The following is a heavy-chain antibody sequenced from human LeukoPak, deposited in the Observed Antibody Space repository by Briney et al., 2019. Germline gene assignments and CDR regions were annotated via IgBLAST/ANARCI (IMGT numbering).Heavy chain of an antibody. J-gene: IGHJ4*02. CDR2: IHYSGSS. CDR3: ARYDRGLFFFDD. D-gene: IGHD1-14*01. Sequence: SETLSLTCTVSGASVRNEYWSWIRQPPGKGLEWIGYIHYSGSSNYHPSLGSRVTISLDTSKNQFSLKLKSVTAADTGMYHCARYDRGLFFFDDWGQGTLVTVSS. CDR1: GASVRNEY. V-gene: IGHV4-59*08.